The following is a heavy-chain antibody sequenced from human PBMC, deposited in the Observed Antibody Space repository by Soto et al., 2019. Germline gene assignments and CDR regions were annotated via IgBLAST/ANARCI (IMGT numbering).Heavy chain of an antibody. CDR1: GFTFSSYA. Sequence: HPGGSLRLSCAASGFTFSSYAMHWVRQAPGKGLEWVAVISYDGSNKYYADSVKGRFTISRDNSKNTLYLQMNSLRAEDTAVYYCAKDPPYLPGRNWFDPWGQGTLVTVSS. V-gene: IGHV3-30-3*01. CDR3: AKDPPYLPGRNWFDP. D-gene: IGHD3-10*01. J-gene: IGHJ5*02. CDR2: ISYDGSNK.